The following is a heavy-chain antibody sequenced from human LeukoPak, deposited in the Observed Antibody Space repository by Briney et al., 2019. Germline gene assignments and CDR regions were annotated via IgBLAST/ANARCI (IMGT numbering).Heavy chain of an antibody. D-gene: IGHD2-21*01. CDR2: ISYDGSNK. Sequence: GGSLRLSCVASGFTFSGYAIHWVHQAPGKGLEWVALISYDGSNKDYTHSVKGRFTISRDNSKNTLYLQMNSLRAEDSAVYYCAREYCGGECYSGFDFWGQGTLVTVSS. CDR1: GFTFSGYA. V-gene: IGHV3-30*04. J-gene: IGHJ5*01. CDR3: AREYCGGECYSGFDF.